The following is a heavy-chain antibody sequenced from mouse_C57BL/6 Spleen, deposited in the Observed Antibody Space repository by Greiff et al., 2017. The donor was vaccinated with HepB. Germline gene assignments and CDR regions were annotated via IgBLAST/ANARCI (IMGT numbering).Heavy chain of an antibody. D-gene: IGHD1-1*01. CDR2: FYPGSGSI. CDR1: GYTFTEYT. V-gene: IGHV1-62-2*01. Sequence: VQLQQSGAELVKPGASVKLSCKASGYTFTEYTIHWVKQRSGQGLEWIGWFYPGSGSIKYNEKFKDKATLTANKSSSTVYMELSRLTSEDSAVYFCASSPYYGSSYWYFDVWGTGTTVTVSS. J-gene: IGHJ1*03. CDR3: ASSPYYGSSYWYFDV.